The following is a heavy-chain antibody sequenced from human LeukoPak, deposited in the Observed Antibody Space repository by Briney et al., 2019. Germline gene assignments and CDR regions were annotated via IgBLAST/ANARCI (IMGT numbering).Heavy chain of an antibody. Sequence: GGSLTLSCAASGFTFSSYAMSWVRPPPGKGLEWVAAISGIGGSTYYADSVKGRFTISRDNSKNTLYLQMNSLRAEDTAVYYCAMSTYYYGSGSYYNSYAFDIWGQGTMVTVSS. CDR2: ISGIGGST. V-gene: IGHV3-23*01. J-gene: IGHJ3*02. CDR3: AMSTYYYGSGSYYNSYAFDI. CDR1: GFTFSSYA. D-gene: IGHD3-10*01.